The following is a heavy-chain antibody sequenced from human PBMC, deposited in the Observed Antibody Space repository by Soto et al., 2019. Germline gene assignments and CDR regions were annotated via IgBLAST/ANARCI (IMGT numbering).Heavy chain of an antibody. CDR3: TRGGRENNWNDGSFEY. CDR1: GYTFTSYD. CDR2: MNPNSGNT. D-gene: IGHD1-20*01. Sequence: ASVKVSCKASGYTFTSYDINWVRQATGQGLEWMGWMNPNSGNTGYAQKFQGRVTMTRNTSISTAYMELSSLRSEDTAVYYCTRGGRENNWNDGSFEYWGQGTQVTVSS. J-gene: IGHJ4*02. V-gene: IGHV1-8*01.